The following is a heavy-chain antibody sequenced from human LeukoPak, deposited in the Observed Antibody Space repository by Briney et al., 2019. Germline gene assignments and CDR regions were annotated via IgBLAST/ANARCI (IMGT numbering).Heavy chain of an antibody. CDR2: INHSGST. J-gene: IGHJ4*02. CDR3: VAGRRGDY. Sequence: SETLSLTCAVYGGSFSGYYWSWIRQPPGKGLEWIGEINHSGSTNYNPSLKSRVTISVDTSKNQFSLKLSSVTAADTAVYYCVAGRRGDYWGQGTLVTVSS. CDR1: GGSFSGYY. D-gene: IGHD3-10*01. V-gene: IGHV4-34*01.